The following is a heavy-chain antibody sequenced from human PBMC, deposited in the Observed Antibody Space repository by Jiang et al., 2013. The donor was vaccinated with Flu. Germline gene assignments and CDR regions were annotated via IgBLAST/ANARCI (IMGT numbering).Heavy chain of an antibody. CDR3: AKDESSLSAIFGVVIIY. V-gene: IGHV3-30*18. D-gene: IGHD3-3*01. J-gene: IGHJ4*02. CDR2: ISYDGSNK. Sequence: CAASGFTFSSYGMHWVRQAPGKGLEWVAVISYDGSNKYYADSVKGRFTISRDNSKNTLYLQMNSLRAEDTAVYYCAKDESSLSAIFGVVIIYWGQGTLVTVSS. CDR1: GFTFSSYG.